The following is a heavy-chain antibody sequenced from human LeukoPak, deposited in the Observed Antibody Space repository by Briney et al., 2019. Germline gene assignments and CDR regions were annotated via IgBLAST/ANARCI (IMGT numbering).Heavy chain of an antibody. Sequence: PGGSLRLSCAASGFTFSSYAMSWVRQAPGKGLEWVSAISGSGGSTYCADSVKGRFTISRDNSKNTLYLQMNSLRAEDTAVYYCAKAPTVVVVAATLGSYYFDYWGQGTLVTVSS. J-gene: IGHJ4*02. CDR1: GFTFSSYA. CDR3: AKAPTVVVVAATLGSYYFDY. D-gene: IGHD2-15*01. CDR2: ISGSGGST. V-gene: IGHV3-23*01.